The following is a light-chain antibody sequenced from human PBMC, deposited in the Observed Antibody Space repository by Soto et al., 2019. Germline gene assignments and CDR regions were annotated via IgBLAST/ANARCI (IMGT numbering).Light chain of an antibody. J-gene: IGLJ2*01. CDR2: EVN. V-gene: IGLV2-8*01. CDR1: SSDVGGYKY. CDR3: SSYAGRNIVL. Sequence: QSALTQPPSASGSPGQSVTIACTGTSSDVGGYKYVSWYQQHPGKAPKLMIYEVNKRPSGVPDRFSGSESGHTASLTVSGLQADDEADYFCSSYAGRNIVLFGGGTKLTVL.